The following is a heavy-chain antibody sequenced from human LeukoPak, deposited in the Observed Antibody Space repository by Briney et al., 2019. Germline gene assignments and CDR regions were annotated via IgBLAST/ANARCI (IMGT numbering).Heavy chain of an antibody. J-gene: IGHJ4*02. Sequence: ASVKVSCKASGGTFSSYAISWVRQAPAQGLERMGGIIPIFGTANYAQKFQGRVTISTDESTSTAYMELSSLRSEDTAVYYCAMCGGDCYLGFDYWGQGTLVTVSS. V-gene: IGHV1-69*05. CDR3: AMCGGDCYLGFDY. CDR2: IIPIFGTA. D-gene: IGHD2-21*02. CDR1: GGTFSSYA.